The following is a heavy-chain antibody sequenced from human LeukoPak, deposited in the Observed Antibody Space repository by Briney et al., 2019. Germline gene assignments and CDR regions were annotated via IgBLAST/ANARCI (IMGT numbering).Heavy chain of an antibody. D-gene: IGHD3-10*01. J-gene: IGHJ5*02. Sequence: SQTLSLTCTVSGGSISSGSYYWSWIRQPAGKGLEWIGRIYTSGSTNYNPSLKSRVTISVDTSKNQFSLKLSSVTAADTAVYYCAREKKPNTLWFGELTNWFDPWGQGTLVTVSS. CDR1: GGSISSGSYY. V-gene: IGHV4-61*02. CDR2: IYTSGST. CDR3: AREKKPNTLWFGELTNWFDP.